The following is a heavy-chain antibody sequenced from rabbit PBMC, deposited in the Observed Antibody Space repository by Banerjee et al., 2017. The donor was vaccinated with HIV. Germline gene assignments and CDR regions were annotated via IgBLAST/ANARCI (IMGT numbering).Heavy chain of an antibody. J-gene: IGHJ6*01. V-gene: IGHV1S45*01. CDR1: GFSFSSGYW. D-gene: IGHD1-1*01. CDR2: IYPDSGGT. CDR3: ARDTSSSFSSYGMDL. Sequence: QEQLEESGGDLVKPEGSLTLTCTASGFSFSSGYWICWVRQAPGKGLEWIACIYPDSGGTYYAAWPKGRFTISKTSSTTVTLHMTSLTAADTATYFCARDTSSSFSSYGMDLWGPGTLVTVS.